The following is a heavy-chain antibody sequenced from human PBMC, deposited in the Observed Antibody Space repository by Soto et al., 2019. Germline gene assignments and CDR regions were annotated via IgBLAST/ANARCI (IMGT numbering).Heavy chain of an antibody. CDR3: ARPGGIVVVIYYGIDV. Sequence: QVQLVESGGGVVQPGRSLRLSCAASGFTFSSYAMHWVRQAPGKGLEWVAVISYDGSNKYYADSVKGRFTISRDNSKNTLYPQMNSLRAEDTAVYYCARPGGIVVVIYYGIDVWGQGTTVNVSS. V-gene: IGHV3-30-3*01. CDR2: ISYDGSNK. CDR1: GFTFSSYA. D-gene: IGHD3-22*01. J-gene: IGHJ6*02.